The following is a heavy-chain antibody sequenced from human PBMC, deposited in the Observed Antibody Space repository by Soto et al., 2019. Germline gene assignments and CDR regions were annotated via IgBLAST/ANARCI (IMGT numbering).Heavy chain of an antibody. CDR1: GFSISYYW. V-gene: IGHV3-23*01. Sequence: PGGSLRLSCTASVSGFSISYYWMSWVRQAPGKGLEWVADIKGSGGVTYYADSVEGRFTISRDNSKNTLYLQMNSLRAEDTAVYYCAKCRLPKREALYNWFDPWGQGTLVTVSS. D-gene: IGHD1-1*01. CDR3: AKCRLPKREALYNWFDP. J-gene: IGHJ5*02. CDR2: IKGSGGVT.